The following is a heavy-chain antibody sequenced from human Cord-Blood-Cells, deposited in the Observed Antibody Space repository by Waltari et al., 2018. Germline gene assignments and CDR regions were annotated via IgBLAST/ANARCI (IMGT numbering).Heavy chain of an antibody. CDR1: GFTFSSYA. CDR3: ARDQYDY. V-gene: IGHV3-30-3*01. J-gene: IGHJ4*02. D-gene: IGHD2-2*01. Sequence: QVQLVASGGGVVQPGRSLRLSCAASGFTFSSYAMHWVRQAPGKGLEWVAVISYDGSNKYYADSVKGRFTISRDNSKNTLYLQMNSLRAEDTAVYYCARDQYDYWGQGTLVTVSS. CDR2: ISYDGSNK.